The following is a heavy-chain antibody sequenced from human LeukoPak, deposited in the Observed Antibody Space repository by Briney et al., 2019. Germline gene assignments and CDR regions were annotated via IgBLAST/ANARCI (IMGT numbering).Heavy chain of an antibody. V-gene: IGHV1-3*01. CDR1: GYTFTNFA. D-gene: IGHD2-8*01. CDR2: VTPGDGNT. Sequence: ASVKVSCKASGYTFTNFAIHWIRQAPGQRLEWMAWVTPGDGNTRYSQKFQGRVTFTSDTSASTTYMELSSPRSEDTAVYYCAKDVMGTFDYWGQGTLVTVSS. CDR3: AKDVMGTFDY. J-gene: IGHJ4*02.